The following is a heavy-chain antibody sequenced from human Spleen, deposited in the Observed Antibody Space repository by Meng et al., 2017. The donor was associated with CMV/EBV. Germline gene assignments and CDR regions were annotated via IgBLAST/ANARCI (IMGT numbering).Heavy chain of an antibody. CDR1: GYTFTSYG. J-gene: IGHJ4*02. CDR3: AIGYCDTMKCAGGLDC. D-gene: IGHD2-15*01. CDR2: MDPNSDNT. Sequence: ASVKVSCKASGYTFTSYGISWVRQATGQGLEWMAWMDPNSDNTGYAQKFQGRVTTRRDTSKNTVYMELSSLRSDDTAVYYCAIGYCDTMKCAGGLDCWGQGTLVTVSS. V-gene: IGHV1-8*03.